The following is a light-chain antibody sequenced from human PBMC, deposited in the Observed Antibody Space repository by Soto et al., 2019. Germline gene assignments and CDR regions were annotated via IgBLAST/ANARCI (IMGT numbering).Light chain of an antibody. J-gene: IGKJ2*01. CDR2: KAS. CDR1: QSISSG. Sequence: DIQMTQSPSTLSASVGDRVTITCRASQSISSGLAWYQQKPGKAPNLLIFKASSLEGGVPSRFSGSGSGTEFALTISSLQPDDFATYYCQQYSRNPYTFGQGTKLEIK. CDR3: QQYSRNPYT. V-gene: IGKV1-5*03.